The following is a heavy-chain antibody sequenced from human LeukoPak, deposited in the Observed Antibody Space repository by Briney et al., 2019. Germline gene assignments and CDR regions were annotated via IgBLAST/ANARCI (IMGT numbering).Heavy chain of an antibody. CDR3: ASWAGKRPVAAAGTEGY. Sequence: ASVKVSCKASGYIFTGYYMHWVRQAPGQGLEWMGWINPNSGDTNYAQKFQGRVTVTRDTSISTAYMELSRLRSDDTAVYYCASWAGKRPVAAAGTEGYWGQGTLVTVSS. CDR2: INPNSGDT. V-gene: IGHV1-2*02. D-gene: IGHD6-13*01. J-gene: IGHJ4*02. CDR1: GYIFTGYY.